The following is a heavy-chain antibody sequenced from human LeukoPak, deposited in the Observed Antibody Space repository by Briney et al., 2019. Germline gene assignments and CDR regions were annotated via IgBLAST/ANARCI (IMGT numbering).Heavy chain of an antibody. CDR3: ARDEIDGMDV. D-gene: IGHD2-21*01. CDR1: GFTVRSNY. Sequence: GGSLRLSCAASGFTVRSNYMTWVRQAPGKGLEWVSVIFSGGNTNYAESVKDRFTISRDNSENTVYMQMNSLRVEDTAVYYCARDEIDGMDVWGQGTTVTVSS. V-gene: IGHV3-66*01. J-gene: IGHJ6*02. CDR2: IFSGGNT.